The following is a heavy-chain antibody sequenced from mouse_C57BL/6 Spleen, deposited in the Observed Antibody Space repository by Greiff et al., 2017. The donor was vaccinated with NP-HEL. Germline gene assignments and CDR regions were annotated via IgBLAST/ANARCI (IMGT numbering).Heavy chain of an antibody. V-gene: IGHV5-17*01. J-gene: IGHJ1*03. CDR3: ARGDYYGSSYRYFDG. CDR2: ISSGSSTI. D-gene: IGHD1-1*01. Sequence: DVMLVESGGGLVKPGGSLKLSCAASGFTFSDYGMHWVRQAPEKGLEWVAYISSGSSTIYYKDTGKGRFTITRDNAKNTLFLQMTSLRSEDTAMYYCARGDYYGSSYRYFDGGGTGTTVTVSS. CDR1: GFTFSDYG.